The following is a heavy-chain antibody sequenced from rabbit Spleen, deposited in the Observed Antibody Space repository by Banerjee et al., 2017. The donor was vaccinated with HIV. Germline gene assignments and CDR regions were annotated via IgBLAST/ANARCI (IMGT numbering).Heavy chain of an antibody. CDR3: ARLSSDWTYLEL. CDR1: GVSFNDKDV. Sequence: QEQLVESGGGLVQPEGSLTLTCKASGVSFNDKDVMCWVRQAPGKGLEWITCINMVTGKSVYASWAKGRFTISKTSTTVTLQMTSLTAADTATYFCARLSSDWTYLELWGPGTLVTVS. CDR2: INMVTGKS. V-gene: IGHV1S45*01. D-gene: IGHD8-1*01. J-gene: IGHJ4*01.